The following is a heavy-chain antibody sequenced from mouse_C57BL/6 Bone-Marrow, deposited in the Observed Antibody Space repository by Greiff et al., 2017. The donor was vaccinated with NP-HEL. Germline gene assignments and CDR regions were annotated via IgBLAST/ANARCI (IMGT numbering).Heavy chain of an antibody. CDR2: IDPENGDT. J-gene: IGHJ1*03. CDR1: GFNIKDDY. D-gene: IGHD1-1*01. CDR3: TTDYYGSSHWYFEV. V-gene: IGHV14-4*01. Sequence: VQLKQSGAELVRPGASVKLSCTASGFNIKDDYMHWVKQRPEQGLEWIGWIDPENGDTEYASKFQGKATITADTSSNTAYLQLSSLTSEDTAVYYCTTDYYGSSHWYFEVWGTGTTVTVSS.